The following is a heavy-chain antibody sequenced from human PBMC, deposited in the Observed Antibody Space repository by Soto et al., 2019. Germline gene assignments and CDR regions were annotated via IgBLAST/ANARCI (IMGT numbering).Heavy chain of an antibody. Sequence: GGSLRLSCAASGFTFSSFWMHWVRQAPGEGLVWVSRINGDGSGTNYADFVEGRFTISRDNAKNTLYLQMSSLRAEDTAVYYCIRDYGEPGSTNAFDIWGQGTVVTV. D-gene: IGHD5-12*01. CDR1: GFTFSSFW. CDR3: IRDYGEPGSTNAFDI. V-gene: IGHV3-74*01. CDR2: INGDGSGT. J-gene: IGHJ3*02.